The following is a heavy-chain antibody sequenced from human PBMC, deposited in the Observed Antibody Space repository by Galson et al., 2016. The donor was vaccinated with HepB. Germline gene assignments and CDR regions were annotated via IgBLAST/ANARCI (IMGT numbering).Heavy chain of an antibody. CDR1: GFTFSIYA. Sequence: SLRLSCAASGFTFSIYAMSWVRQAPGKGLEWVSAITSSGGSTYYADSVKGRFTISRDNSKNTLHLQMNSLRAEDTAVYYCATDRGSYKFDQWSQGTLVTVSS. D-gene: IGHD1-26*01. V-gene: IGHV3-23*01. J-gene: IGHJ4*02. CDR3: ATDRGSYKFDQ. CDR2: ITSSGGST.